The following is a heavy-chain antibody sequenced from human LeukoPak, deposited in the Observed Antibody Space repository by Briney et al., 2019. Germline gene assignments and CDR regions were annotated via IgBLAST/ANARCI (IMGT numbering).Heavy chain of an antibody. J-gene: IGHJ4*02. D-gene: IGHD3-10*01. CDR2: TYPGDSDT. V-gene: IGHV5-51*01. CDR3: ARLYYGSGSYYRRASKLGYYFDY. CDR1: GXRFTSYW. Sequence: HGESLKIPCKGSGXRFTSYWIGWVRQMPGKGLEWMGVTYPGDSDTRYSPSFQGQVTISADKSISTAYLQWSSLKASDTAMYYCARLYYGSGSYYRRASKLGYYFDYWGQGTLVTVSS.